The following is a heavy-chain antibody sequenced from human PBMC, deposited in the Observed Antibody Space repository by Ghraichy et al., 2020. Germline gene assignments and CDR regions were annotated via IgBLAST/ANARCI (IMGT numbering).Heavy chain of an antibody. D-gene: IGHD5-24*01. V-gene: IGHV4-30-2*01. J-gene: IGHJ4*02. CDR2: IYHSGST. CDR3: ARVVGDGYNWDYFDY. Sequence: SETLSLTCAVSGGSISSGGYSWSWIRQPPGKGLEWIGYIYHSGSTYYNPSLKSRVTISVDRSKNQFSLKLSSVTAADTAVYYCARVVGDGYNWDYFDYWGQGTLVTVSS. CDR1: GGSISSGGYS.